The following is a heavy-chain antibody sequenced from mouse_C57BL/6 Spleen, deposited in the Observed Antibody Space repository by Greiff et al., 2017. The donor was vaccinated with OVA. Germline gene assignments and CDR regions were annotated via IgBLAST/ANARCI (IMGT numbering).Heavy chain of an antibody. Sequence: VQLQQSGPGLVAPSQSLSITCTVSGFSLTSYAISWVRQPPGKGLEWLGVIWTGGGTNYNSALKSRLSISKDNSKSQVFLKMNSLQTDDTARYYCARNLDSSGYYFDYWGQGTTLTVSS. D-gene: IGHD3-2*02. V-gene: IGHV2-9-1*01. CDR1: GFSLTSYA. CDR3: ARNLDSSGYYFDY. J-gene: IGHJ2*01. CDR2: IWTGGGT.